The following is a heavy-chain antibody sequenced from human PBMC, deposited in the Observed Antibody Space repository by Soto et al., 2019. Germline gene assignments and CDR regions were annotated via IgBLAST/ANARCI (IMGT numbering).Heavy chain of an antibody. CDR3: ARWGTKVEEDYYDSSGWFDP. D-gene: IGHD3-22*01. CDR1: GGSFCGYY. CDR2: INHSGST. V-gene: IGHV4-34*01. Sequence: PAETLSLTCAVYGGSFCGYYWSWIRQPPGKGLEWIGEINHSGSTNYNPSLKSRVTISVDTSKNQFSLKLSSVTAADTAVYYCARWGTKVEEDYYDSSGWFDPWGQGTLVTVSS. J-gene: IGHJ5*02.